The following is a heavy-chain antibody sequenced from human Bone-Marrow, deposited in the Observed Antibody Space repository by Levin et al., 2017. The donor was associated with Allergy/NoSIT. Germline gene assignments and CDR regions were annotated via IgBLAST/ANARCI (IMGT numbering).Heavy chain of an antibody. CDR3: ARDTEGSGYFVGSSDQ. J-gene: IGHJ4*02. Sequence: SCAASGFSFSDYYMSWIRQAPGKGLEWVSYISSSGSTIYYADSVKGRFTISRDNAMNSLYLQMNSLRAEDTAVYYCARDTEGSGYFVGSSDQWGQGTLVTVSS. CDR1: GFSFSDYY. V-gene: IGHV3-11*01. D-gene: IGHD3-9*01. CDR2: ISSSGSTI.